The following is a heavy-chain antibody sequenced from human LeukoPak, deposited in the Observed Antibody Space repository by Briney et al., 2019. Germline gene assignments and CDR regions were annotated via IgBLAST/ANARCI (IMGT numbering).Heavy chain of an antibody. Sequence: ASVKVSCKASGYTFTSYGISWVRQAPGQGLEWMGWISAYNGNTNYAQKLQGRVTMTTDTSTSTAYMELRSLRSDDTAVYYCARDAPEAVAGDFDYWDQGTLVTVSS. CDR2: ISAYNGNT. CDR1: GYTFTSYG. J-gene: IGHJ4*02. V-gene: IGHV1-18*01. D-gene: IGHD6-19*01. CDR3: ARDAPEAVAGDFDY.